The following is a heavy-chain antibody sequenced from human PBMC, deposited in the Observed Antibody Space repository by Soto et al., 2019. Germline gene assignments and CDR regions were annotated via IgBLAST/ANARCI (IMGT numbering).Heavy chain of an antibody. J-gene: IGHJ4*02. Sequence: SVKVSCKASGYTFTSYGISWGRQAPVQGLEWMGWISAYNGNTNYAQKPQGRVTMTTDTSTSTAYMELRSLRSDDTAVYYCARDLTYYGSGSYSAGYWGQGTLVTVSS. CDR2: ISAYNGNT. V-gene: IGHV1-18*04. CDR3: ARDLTYYGSGSYSAGY. D-gene: IGHD3-10*01. CDR1: GYTFTSYG.